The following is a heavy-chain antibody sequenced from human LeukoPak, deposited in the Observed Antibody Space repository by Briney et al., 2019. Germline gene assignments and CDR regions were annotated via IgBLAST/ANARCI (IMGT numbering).Heavy chain of an antibody. CDR1: GGSISSSSYY. CDR3: ARDLSYSGSYYPARPFWYFDY. Sequence: PSETLSLTCTVSGGSISSSSYYWGWIRQPPGKGLEWIGSIYYSGSTYYNPSLKSRVTISVDTSKNQFSLKLSSVTAADTAVYYCARDLSYSGSYYPARPFWYFDYWGQGTLVTVSS. CDR2: IYYSGST. J-gene: IGHJ4*02. D-gene: IGHD1-26*01. V-gene: IGHV4-39*07.